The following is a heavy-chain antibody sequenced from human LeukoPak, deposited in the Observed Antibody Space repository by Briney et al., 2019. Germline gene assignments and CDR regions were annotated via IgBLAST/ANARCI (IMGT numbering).Heavy chain of an antibody. CDR2: ITGSDDKT. CDR3: ARGPQLGSGYHPDC. Sequence: GGSLRLSCAASGFTFNSAAMTWVRQAPGGGLEGVSTITGSDDKTYYADSVKGRFTISRDYSKNTLHLQMKSLRVEDTAMYCCARGPQLGSGYHPDCWGQGTLVTVSS. J-gene: IGHJ4*02. V-gene: IGHV3-23*01. D-gene: IGHD3-22*01. CDR1: GFTFNSAA.